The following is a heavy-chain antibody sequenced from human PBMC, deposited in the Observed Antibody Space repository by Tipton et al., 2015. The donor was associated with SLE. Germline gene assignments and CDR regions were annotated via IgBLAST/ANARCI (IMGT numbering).Heavy chain of an antibody. CDR1: GGSISSYY. Sequence: TLSLTCTVSGGSISSYYWSWIRQPPGKGLEWIGYIYYSGSTYYNPSLKSRVTISVDTSKNQFSLKLSSVTAADTAVYYCARQEYCSSTSCLMGAFDIWGQGTMVTVSS. CDR2: IYYSGST. D-gene: IGHD2-2*01. V-gene: IGHV4-59*08. CDR3: ARQEYCSSTSCLMGAFDI. J-gene: IGHJ3*02.